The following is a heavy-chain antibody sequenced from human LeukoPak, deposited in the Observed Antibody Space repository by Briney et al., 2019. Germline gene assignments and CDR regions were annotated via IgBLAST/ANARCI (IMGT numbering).Heavy chain of an antibody. CDR2: ISFDGGNT. D-gene: IGHD3-22*01. Sequence: PGGSLRLSCAASGFTFSSYGMHWVRQAPGKGLEWVAFISFDGGNTLYPDSVKGRFTISRDNYRNTLDLQMNSLRPEDTAVYYCARDGDVDYYDSSGYALDMWGQGTKVTVSS. J-gene: IGHJ3*02. CDR3: ARDGDVDYYDSSGYALDM. CDR1: GFTFSSYG. V-gene: IGHV3-30*19.